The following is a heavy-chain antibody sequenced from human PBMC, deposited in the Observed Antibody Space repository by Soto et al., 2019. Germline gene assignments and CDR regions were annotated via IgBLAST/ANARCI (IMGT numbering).Heavy chain of an antibody. V-gene: IGHV3-7*04. Sequence: EVHLVESGGGLVQTGGSLRLSCAIFESTVSRDWMNWVRQAPGKGLEWVAHINQDGSEKYYVDSVKGRFTISRDNAKKSLYLHMNSLSPAGTAMYYCSGGVGDAFWGQGTLVTVSS. CDR3: SGGVGDAF. D-gene: IGHD1-26*01. CDR1: ESTVSRDW. CDR2: INQDGSEK. J-gene: IGHJ4*02.